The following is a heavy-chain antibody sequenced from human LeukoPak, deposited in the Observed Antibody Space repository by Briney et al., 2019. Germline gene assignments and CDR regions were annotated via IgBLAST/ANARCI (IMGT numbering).Heavy chain of an antibody. D-gene: IGHD1-26*01. V-gene: IGHV4-39*07. CDR1: GGSISSSRYY. CDR2: IYYSGST. CDR3: ARDVGSYYYYYYGMDV. Sequence: SETLSLTCTVSGGSISSSRYYWAWIRQPPGKGLEWIGSIYYSGSTYYNPSLKSRVTISVDTSKNQFSLKLSSVTAADTAVYYCARDVGSYYYYYYGMDVWGQGTTVTVSS. J-gene: IGHJ6*02.